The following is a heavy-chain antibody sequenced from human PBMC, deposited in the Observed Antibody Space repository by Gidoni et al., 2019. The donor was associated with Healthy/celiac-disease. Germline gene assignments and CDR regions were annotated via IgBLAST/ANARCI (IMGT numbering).Heavy chain of an antibody. CDR1: GVSISSSSYY. CDR3: ARHLKTSIAAPIPDY. CDR2: IYYSGST. D-gene: IGHD6-6*01. J-gene: IGHJ4*02. Sequence: QLQLQESGPGLVKPSETLSLTCTVSGVSISSSSYYWGWIRQPPGKGLEWIGSIYYSGSTYYNPSLKSRVTISVDTSKNQFSLKLSSVTAADTAVYYCARHLKTSIAAPIPDYWGQGTLVTVSS. V-gene: IGHV4-39*01.